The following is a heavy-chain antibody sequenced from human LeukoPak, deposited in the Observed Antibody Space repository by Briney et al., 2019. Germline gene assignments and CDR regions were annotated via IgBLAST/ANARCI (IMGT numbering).Heavy chain of an antibody. CDR2: INPSGGST. J-gene: IGHJ6*03. Sequence: ASVKVSCKASGYTFTSYYMHWVRQAPGQGLEWMGIINPSGGSTSCAQKFQGRVTMTRDMSTSTVYMELSSLRSEDTAVYYCARDVVVVPAAIPEASYYYYYMDVWGKGTTVTVSS. CDR3: ARDVVVVPAAIPEASYYYYYMDV. V-gene: IGHV1-46*01. CDR1: GYTFTSYY. D-gene: IGHD2-2*02.